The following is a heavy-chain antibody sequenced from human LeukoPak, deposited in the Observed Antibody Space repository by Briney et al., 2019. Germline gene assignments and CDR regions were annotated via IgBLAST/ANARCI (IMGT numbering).Heavy chain of an antibody. V-gene: IGHV1-69*02. CDR1: GGTFSSYT. CDR3: ARGGTVVPAAPDAFDI. Sequence: EASVKVSCKASGGTFSSYTISWVRQAPGQGLEWMGRIIPILGIANYAQKFQGRVTITADKSTSTAYMELSSLRSEDTAVYYCARGGTVVPAAPDAFDIWGQGTMVTVSS. D-gene: IGHD2-2*01. CDR2: IIPILGIA. J-gene: IGHJ3*02.